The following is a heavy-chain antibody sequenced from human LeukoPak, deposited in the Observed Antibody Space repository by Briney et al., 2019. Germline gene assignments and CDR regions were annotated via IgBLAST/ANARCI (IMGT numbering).Heavy chain of an antibody. V-gene: IGHV5-51*01. J-gene: IGHJ3*02. Sequence: GESLKISCKGSGYSFSNYWIGWVRQMPGKGLEWMGIIYPGDSDTRYSPSFQGQVTISADKSISTAYLQWSSLKASDTAMYYCARTDSGSLGAFDIWGQGTMVTVSS. D-gene: IGHD3-10*01. CDR3: ARTDSGSLGAFDI. CDR1: GYSFSNYW. CDR2: IYPGDSDT.